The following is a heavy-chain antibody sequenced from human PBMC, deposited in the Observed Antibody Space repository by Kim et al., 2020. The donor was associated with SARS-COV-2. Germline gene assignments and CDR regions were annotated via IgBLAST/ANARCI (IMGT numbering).Heavy chain of an antibody. J-gene: IGHJ2*01. D-gene: IGHD2-15*01. CDR2: FYCSCSS. V-gene: IGHV4-39*01. Sequence: SETLSLTCTVSGGSISSSSYYWVWNRQRPGKGLDWFRSFYCSCSSYSNPSRRIRVTISVDTSKNQFSLKLMTVTAADTAVYYGARRRREWPHANPYFFL. CDR1: GGSISSSSYY. CDR3: ARRRREWPHANPYFFL.